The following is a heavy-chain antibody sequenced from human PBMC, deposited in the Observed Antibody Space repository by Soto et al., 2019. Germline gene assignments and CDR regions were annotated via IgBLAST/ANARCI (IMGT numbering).Heavy chain of an antibody. Sequence: EVQLLESGGGLVQPGGSLRLSCVASGFTFSSYAMNWVRQAPGKGLEWVSAISGSGDSTYYIDSVKGRFTISRDNSKNTLSLQMNSLRVEDTAVYYCAKGQPYYDSSGYYDPYGMDVWGQGTTVTVSS. CDR3: AKGQPYYDSSGYYDPYGMDV. CDR1: GFTFSSYA. J-gene: IGHJ6*02. V-gene: IGHV3-23*01. D-gene: IGHD3-22*01. CDR2: ISGSGDST.